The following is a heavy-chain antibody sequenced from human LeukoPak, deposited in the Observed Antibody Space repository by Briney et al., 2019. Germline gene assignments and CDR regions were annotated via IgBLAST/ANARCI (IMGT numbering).Heavy chain of an antibody. Sequence: PTGGSLRLSCAASGFTFSSYAMSWVRQAPGKGLEWVSAISGSGGSTYYADSVKGRFTISRDNSKNTLYLQMNSLRAEDTAVYYCVKEYHSRGFGAYFDYWGQGTLVTVSS. CDR3: VKEYHSRGFGAYFDY. J-gene: IGHJ4*02. V-gene: IGHV3-23*01. CDR2: ISGSGGST. CDR1: GFTFSSYA. D-gene: IGHD3-3*01.